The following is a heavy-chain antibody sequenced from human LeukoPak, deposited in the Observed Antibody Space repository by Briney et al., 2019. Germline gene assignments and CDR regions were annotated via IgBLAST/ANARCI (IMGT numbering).Heavy chain of an antibody. CDR1: QYTFTAHY. D-gene: IGHD3-10*01. J-gene: IGHJ4*02. CDR2: INPNSGGT. Sequence: ASGKVPYKPAQYTFTAHYIHWVPQAPGQGLEWMGWINPNSGGTQYAQKFQGRVTMTRDTSISTAYMELSSLRPDDTAVYYCARDALGDVILWFGELAYWGQGTLVTVSS. CDR3: ARDALGDVILWFGELAY. V-gene: IGHV1-2*02.